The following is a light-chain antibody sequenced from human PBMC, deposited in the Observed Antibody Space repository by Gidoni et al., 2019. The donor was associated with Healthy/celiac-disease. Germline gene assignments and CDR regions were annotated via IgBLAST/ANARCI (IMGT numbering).Light chain of an antibody. V-gene: IGKV1-39*01. CDR2: AAS. CDR1: QSSSSY. CDR3: QQSYSTPCS. J-gene: IGKJ2*04. Sequence: DIQMTQSPSSLSASVGDRVTITCRASQSSSSYLNWYQQKPGKAPKLLIYAASSLQSGVPSRFCGSGSGTDFTLTISSLQPEDFATYYCQQSYSTPCSFGQGTKLEIK.